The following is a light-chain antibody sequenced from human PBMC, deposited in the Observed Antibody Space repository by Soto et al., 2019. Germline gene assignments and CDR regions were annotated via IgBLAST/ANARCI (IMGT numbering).Light chain of an antibody. CDR1: RSLSSSY. CDR3: QQQGT. V-gene: IGKV3-20*01. J-gene: IGKJ2*01. Sequence: EIVLTQSPGTLSLSPGERATLSCRASRSLSSSYVVWYQQKPGQAPRLLIYAASRRANGIPDRFSGSGSATEYTLTISRLEPEDFAVYYCQQQGTFGQGTKLEIK. CDR2: AAS.